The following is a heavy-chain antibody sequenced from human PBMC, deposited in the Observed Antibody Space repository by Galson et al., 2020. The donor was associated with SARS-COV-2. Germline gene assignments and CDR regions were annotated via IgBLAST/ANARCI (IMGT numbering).Heavy chain of an antibody. V-gene: IGHV3-23*01. D-gene: IGHD6-6*01. CDR2: ISGSGGST. Sequence: GESLKISCAASGFTFSSYAMSWVRQAPGKGLEWVSAISGSGGSTYYADSVKGRFTISRDNSKNTLYLQMNSLRAEDTAVYYCAKDRLGEQLVRIYYYYYYMDVWGKGTTVTVSS. CDR3: AKDRLGEQLVRIYYYYYYMDV. J-gene: IGHJ6*03. CDR1: GFTFSSYA.